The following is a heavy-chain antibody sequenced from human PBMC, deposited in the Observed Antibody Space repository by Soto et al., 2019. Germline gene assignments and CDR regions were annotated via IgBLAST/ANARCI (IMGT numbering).Heavy chain of an antibody. CDR2: IHYTGIT. D-gene: IGHD4-17*01. CDR1: GGSISGGSFY. Sequence: QLQLQESGPGLVKPSETLSLTCTVSGGSISGGSFYWGWVRQPPGKGLDWIGNIHYTGITYYNPSLKSRVSISVDTSKNHFSLKVSSLTAADTAVYYCARKTTVGHDYWGQGTLVTVSS. V-gene: IGHV4-39*02. CDR3: ARKTTVGHDY. J-gene: IGHJ4*02.